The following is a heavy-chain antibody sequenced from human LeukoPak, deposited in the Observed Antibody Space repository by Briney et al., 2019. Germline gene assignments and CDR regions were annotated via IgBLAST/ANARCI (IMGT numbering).Heavy chain of an antibody. CDR3: AREVPTSDYSNFEHYYYYMDV. J-gene: IGHJ6*03. D-gene: IGHD4-11*01. Sequence: ASVKVSCKASGYTFTSYAMHWVRQAPGQRLEWMGWINAGNGNTKYSQEFQGRVTITRDTSASTAYMELSSLRSEDTAVYYCAREVPTSDYSNFEHYYYYMDVWGKGTTVTVSS. CDR2: INAGNGNT. V-gene: IGHV1-3*03. CDR1: GYTFTSYA.